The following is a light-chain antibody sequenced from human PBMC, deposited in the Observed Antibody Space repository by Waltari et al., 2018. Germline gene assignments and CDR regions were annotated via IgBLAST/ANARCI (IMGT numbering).Light chain of an antibody. Sequence: DIQMTQSPSTPSASVGDRVPIPCRASQIIDKWLSWYQQKPGKAPKVLIYRASNLEGGVPSRFSGSGSGTEFTLTISSLQPDDFGTFYCQQYSSYPLTFGPGTKVDFK. CDR2: RAS. J-gene: IGKJ3*01. V-gene: IGKV1-5*03. CDR1: QIIDKW. CDR3: QQYSSYPLT.